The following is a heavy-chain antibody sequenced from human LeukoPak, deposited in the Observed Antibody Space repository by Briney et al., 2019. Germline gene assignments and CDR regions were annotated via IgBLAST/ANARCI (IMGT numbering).Heavy chain of an antibody. V-gene: IGHV3-74*01. Sequence: GGSLRLSCAASGFAFSSYWLHWVRQAPGEGLVWVAHINEGGTYAAYAESVKDRFTVSRDNAKNTLFLQMNSLRVEGTALYYCGRINYEGDSWGQGTLVTVSS. D-gene: IGHD3-16*01. CDR2: INEGGTYA. J-gene: IGHJ4*02. CDR1: GFAFSSYW. CDR3: GRINYEGDS.